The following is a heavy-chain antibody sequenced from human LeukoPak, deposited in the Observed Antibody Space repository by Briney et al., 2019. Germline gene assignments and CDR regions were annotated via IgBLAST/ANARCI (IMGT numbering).Heavy chain of an antibody. CDR3: AKDYDFWSGYSLRLYYYYGMDV. Sequence: GSLRLSCAASGFTFSDHYMDWVRQAPGKGLEWVAVISYDGSNKYYADSVKGRFTISRDNSKNTLYLQMNSLRAEDTAVYYCAKDYDFWSGYSLRLYYYYGMDVWGQGTTVTVSS. V-gene: IGHV3-30*18. D-gene: IGHD3-3*01. CDR2: ISYDGSNK. CDR1: GFTFSDHY. J-gene: IGHJ6*02.